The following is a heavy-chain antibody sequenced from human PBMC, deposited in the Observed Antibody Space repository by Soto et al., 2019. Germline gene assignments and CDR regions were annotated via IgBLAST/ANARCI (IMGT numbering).Heavy chain of an antibody. V-gene: IGHV4-39*01. CDR1: GGSISSSSYY. Sequence: PSETLSLTCTVSGGSISSSSYYWGWIRQPPGKGLEWIGSIYYSGSTYYNPSLKSRVTISVDTSKNQFSLKLSSVTAADTVVYYCARLFTHYYDGSGYYYLFYFDYGGQGTRVPVSS. CDR3: ARLFTHYYDGSGYYYLFYFDY. J-gene: IGHJ4*02. CDR2: IYYSGST. D-gene: IGHD3-22*01.